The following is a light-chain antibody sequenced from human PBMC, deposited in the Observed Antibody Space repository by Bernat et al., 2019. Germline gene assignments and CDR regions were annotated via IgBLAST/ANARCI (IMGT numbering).Light chain of an antibody. CDR2: GAS. Sequence: EIVMTQSPATLSVSPGERATLSCRASQSVNDYVAWYQQKPGQAPRLLIYGASTRATGIPARFSGSGSGTEFTLTISSLKSEDFAIYYCQQRSNWPWTFGQGTKLEIE. CDR3: QQRSNWPWT. V-gene: IGKV3-15*01. J-gene: IGKJ1*01. CDR1: QSVNDY.